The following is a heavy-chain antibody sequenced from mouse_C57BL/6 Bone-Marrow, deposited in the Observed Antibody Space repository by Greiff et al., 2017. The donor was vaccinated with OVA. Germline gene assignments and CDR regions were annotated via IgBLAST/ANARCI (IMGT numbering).Heavy chain of an antibody. CDR2: IRLKSDNYAT. CDR1: GFTFSNYW. V-gene: IGHV6-3*01. J-gene: IGHJ3*01. CDR3: TDWAAWFAY. D-gene: IGHD4-1*01. Sequence: EVKVEESGGGLVQPGGSMKLSCVASGFTFSNYWMNWVRQSPEKGLEWVAQIRLKSDNYATHYAESVKGRFTISRDDSKSSVYLQMNNLRAEDTGIYYCTDWAAWFAYWGQGTLVTVSA.